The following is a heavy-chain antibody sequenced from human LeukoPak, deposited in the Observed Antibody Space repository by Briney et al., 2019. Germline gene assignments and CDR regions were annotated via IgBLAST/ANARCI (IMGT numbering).Heavy chain of an antibody. CDR3: AKDDNYIRFLS. CDR1: GLSLNNYA. J-gene: IGHJ5*02. V-gene: IGHV3-23*01. D-gene: IGHD3-16*01. Sequence: GGSLRLSCTASGLSLNNYAMSWVRQVPGKGLEWVSGITGSGGNRYYADSVKGRFTISRDNSKNTLYLQMNSLRAEDTAVYYCAKDDNYIRFLSWGQGTLVTVSS. CDR2: ITGSGGNR.